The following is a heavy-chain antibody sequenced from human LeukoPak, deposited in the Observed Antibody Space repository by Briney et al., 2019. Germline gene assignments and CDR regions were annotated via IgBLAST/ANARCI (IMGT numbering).Heavy chain of an antibody. V-gene: IGHV4-4*07. CDR3: ARGVTKFSWFDP. CDR2: IYTSGST. J-gene: IGHJ5*02. CDR1: GGSISSYY. Sequence: SETLSLTCTVSGGSISSYYWSWIRQPAGKGLGWIGRIYTSGSTNYNPSLKSRVTMSVDTSKNQFSLKLSSVTAADTAVYYCARGVTKFSWFDPWGQGTLVTVSS. D-gene: IGHD3-10*02.